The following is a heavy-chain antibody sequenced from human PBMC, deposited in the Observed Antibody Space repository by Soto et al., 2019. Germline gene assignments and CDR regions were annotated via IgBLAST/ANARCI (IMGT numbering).Heavy chain of an antibody. J-gene: IGHJ4*02. V-gene: IGHV1-69*04. CDR1: GGTFSSYT. CDR2: IIPILGIA. D-gene: IGHD5-12*01. Sequence: GASVKVSCKASGGTFSSYTISWVRQAPGQGLEWMGRIIPILGIANYAQKFQGRVTITTDKSTSTAYMELSSLRSEDTAVYYCARDRGDGYNSFFDYWGQGTLVTVSS. CDR3: ARDRGDGYNSFFDY.